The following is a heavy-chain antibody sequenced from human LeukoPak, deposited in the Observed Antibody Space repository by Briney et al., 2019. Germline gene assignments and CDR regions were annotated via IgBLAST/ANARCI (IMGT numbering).Heavy chain of an antibody. J-gene: IGHJ4*02. CDR2: IYYSGST. CDR1: GGSISSSSYY. CDR3: ARISGYSSGWYDSAPYYFDY. V-gene: IGHV4-39*07. D-gene: IGHD6-19*01. Sequence: SETLSLTCTVSGGSISSSSYYWGWIRQPPGKGLEWIGSIYYSGSTYYNPSLKSRVTISVDTSKNQFSLKLSSVTAADTAVYYCARISGYSSGWYDSAPYYFDYWGQGTLVTVSP.